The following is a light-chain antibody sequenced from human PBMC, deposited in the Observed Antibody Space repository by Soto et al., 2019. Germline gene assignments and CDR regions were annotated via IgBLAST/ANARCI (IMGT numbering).Light chain of an antibody. CDR1: QSISSW. CDR2: KAS. Sequence: DIQMIQSPSTLSASIGDRVTITCRASQSISSWLAWYQQKPGKAPRLLIYKASSLQSGVPSRFSGSASGTEFTLTVSSLQPDYFATYYCQQSRTFGQGTKVEIK. CDR3: QQSRT. V-gene: IGKV1-5*03. J-gene: IGKJ1*01.